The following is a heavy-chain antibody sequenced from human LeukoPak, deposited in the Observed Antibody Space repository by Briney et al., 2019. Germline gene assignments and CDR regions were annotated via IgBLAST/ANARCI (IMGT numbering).Heavy chain of an antibody. CDR1: GFTFTTYW. CDR3: TKNDYYDSSGYYYYNGMDV. J-gene: IGHJ6*02. Sequence: GGSLRLSCAASGFTFTTYWMHWVRQAPGKGLVWVSRINSDGSSPSYADSVKGRFTISRDKAKNTLYLQMDSLRAEDTAVYYCTKNDYYDSSGYYYYNGMDVWGQGTTVTVSS. D-gene: IGHD3-22*01. V-gene: IGHV3-74*01. CDR2: INSDGSSP.